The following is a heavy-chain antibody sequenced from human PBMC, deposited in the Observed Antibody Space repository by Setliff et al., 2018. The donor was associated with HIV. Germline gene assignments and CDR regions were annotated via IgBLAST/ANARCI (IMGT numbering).Heavy chain of an antibody. CDR1: GYTFTAYY. CDR2: INPNSGGT. Sequence: ASVKVSCKASGYTFTAYYMHWVRQAPGQGLEWMGRINPNSGGTNYAQKFQGRVTMTRDTSISTVYMELSRLRSDDTAVYYCARRRTDSVSWYDSEFDPWGQGTLVTVSS. J-gene: IGHJ5*02. CDR3: ARRRTDSVSWYDSEFDP. V-gene: IGHV1-2*06. D-gene: IGHD6-13*01.